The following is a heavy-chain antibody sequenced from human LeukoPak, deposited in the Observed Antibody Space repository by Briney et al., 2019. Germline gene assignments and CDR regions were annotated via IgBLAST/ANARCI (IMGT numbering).Heavy chain of an antibody. CDR2: ISYDGSNK. CDR1: GFTFSSYG. V-gene: IGHV3-30*18. CDR3: AKGGSSWVFDY. D-gene: IGHD6-13*01. Sequence: PGGSLRLSCAASGFTFSSYGMHWVRQAPGKGLEWVAVISYDGSNKYYADSVKGRFTISRDNSKNTLYLQMNSLRAEDTAVYYCAKGGSSWVFDYWGQGTPVTVSS. J-gene: IGHJ4*02.